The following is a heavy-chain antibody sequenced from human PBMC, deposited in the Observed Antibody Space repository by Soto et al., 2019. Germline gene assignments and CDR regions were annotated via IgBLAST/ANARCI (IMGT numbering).Heavy chain of an antibody. V-gene: IGHV2-26*01. Sequence: QVTLKESGPVLVKPTETLTLTCTVSGFSLSNARMGVSWIRQPPGKALEWLAHIFWNDETSYSPSLRSRLTISKDTSKRQVVLTMTNMDPVDTDTYYCARPAHSSSWLSFSYWGQGTLVTVSS. CDR2: IFWNDET. CDR1: GFSLSNARMG. CDR3: ARPAHSSSWLSFSY. J-gene: IGHJ4*02. D-gene: IGHD6-13*01.